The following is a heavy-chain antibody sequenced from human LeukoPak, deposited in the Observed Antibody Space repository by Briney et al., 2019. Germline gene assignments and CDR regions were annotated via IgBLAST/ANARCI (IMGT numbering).Heavy chain of an antibody. D-gene: IGHD3-10*01. CDR2: IRYDGSYK. J-gene: IGHJ4*02. Sequence: GGSLRLSCATSGFTFSSYGVHWVRQAPGKGLEWVAFIRYDGSYKYYADSVKGRFTISRDNSKNTLYLQMNSLRAEDTAVYYCASGVRGVIDYWGQGTLVTVSS. V-gene: IGHV3-30*02. CDR1: GFTFSSYG. CDR3: ASGVRGVIDY.